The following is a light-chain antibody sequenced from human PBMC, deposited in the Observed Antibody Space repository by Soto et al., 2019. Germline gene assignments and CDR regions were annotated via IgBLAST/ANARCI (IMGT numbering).Light chain of an antibody. J-gene: IGKJ5*01. Sequence: ILWTQAPGARALAPGKGAAPSRRWSEGVSSSYLAWYQQKPGQAPRLLIYGASSRATGIPDRFSGSGSGTDFTLTISRLEPEDFAVYYCQQYGSSPRITFGQGTRLEIK. V-gene: IGKV3-20*01. CDR1: EGVSSSY. CDR2: GAS. CDR3: QQYGSSPRIT.